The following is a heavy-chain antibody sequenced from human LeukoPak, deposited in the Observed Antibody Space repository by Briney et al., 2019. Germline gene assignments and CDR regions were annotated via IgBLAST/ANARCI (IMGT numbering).Heavy chain of an antibody. Sequence: PGGSLRLSCTASGFRFSDYSMNWVRQAPGKGLEWVSYISTSGTTMLYADSVKGRFTISRDKAKNSLYLQMNSLRDEDTAVFYCARDSSWSFDIWGQGTMVTVSS. CDR3: ARDSSWSFDI. D-gene: IGHD2-15*01. V-gene: IGHV3-48*02. J-gene: IGHJ3*02. CDR2: ISTSGTTM. CDR1: GFRFSDYS.